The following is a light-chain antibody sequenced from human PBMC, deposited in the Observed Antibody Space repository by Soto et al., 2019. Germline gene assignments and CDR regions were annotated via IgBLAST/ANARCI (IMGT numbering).Light chain of an antibody. CDR2: AAS. J-gene: IGKJ1*01. Sequence: IQMTQSPSTLPASVGDRVTITCRASQSISSWLAWYQQKPGKAPKVLIYAASSLQSGVPSRFSGSGSGTDFTLTIISLQPEDVATYYCQQSYSTPTWTFGQGTKVDIK. V-gene: IGKV1-39*01. CDR1: QSISSW. CDR3: QQSYSTPTWT.